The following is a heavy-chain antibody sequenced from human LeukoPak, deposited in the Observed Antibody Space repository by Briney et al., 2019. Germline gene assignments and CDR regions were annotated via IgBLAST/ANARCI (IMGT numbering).Heavy chain of an antibody. Sequence: GGSLRLSCAASGFTFSSYAMSWVRQAPGKGLEWVSAISGSGGSTYYAGSVKGRFTISRDNSKNTLYLQMNSLRAEDTAVYYCAKDRARGYEFDYWGQGTLVTVSS. D-gene: IGHD5-12*01. V-gene: IGHV3-23*01. CDR2: ISGSGGST. J-gene: IGHJ4*02. CDR1: GFTFSSYA. CDR3: AKDRARGYEFDY.